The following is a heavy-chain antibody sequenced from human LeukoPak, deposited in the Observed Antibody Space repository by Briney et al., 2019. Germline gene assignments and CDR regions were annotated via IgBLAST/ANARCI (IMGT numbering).Heavy chain of an antibody. CDR2: ISAYNGNT. V-gene: IGHV1-18*01. D-gene: IGHD2-15*01. CDR1: GYTFTSYG. Sequence: GASVKVSCKASGYTFTSYGISWVRQAPGQGLEWMGWISAYNGNTNYAQKLQGRVTMTTDTSTSTAYMELRSLRADDTAVYYCARDYCSGGSCYLFDYWGRGTLVTVSS. J-gene: IGHJ4*02. CDR3: ARDYCSGGSCYLFDY.